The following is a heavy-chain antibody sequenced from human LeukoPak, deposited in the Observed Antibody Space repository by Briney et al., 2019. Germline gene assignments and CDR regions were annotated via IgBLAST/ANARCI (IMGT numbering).Heavy chain of an antibody. J-gene: IGHJ5*02. CDR1: GFTFSSYR. V-gene: IGHV3-48*01. Sequence: PGGSLRLSCAASGFTFSSYRMNWVRQAPGKGLEWVSYISTDSTTIYYADSVKGRFTISRDNAKNSLYLLMNSLRAEDTAVYYCARRPGSCGGDCYSAWFDPWGQGTLVTVSS. D-gene: IGHD2-21*02. CDR2: ISTDSTTI. CDR3: ARRPGSCGGDCYSAWFDP.